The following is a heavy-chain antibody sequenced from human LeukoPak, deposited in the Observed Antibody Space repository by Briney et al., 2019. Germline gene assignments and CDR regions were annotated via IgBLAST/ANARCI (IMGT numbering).Heavy chain of an antibody. Sequence: GGYLRLYCAASGFTFSSYAMSWVRQAPGKGLEWVSAISGSGGSTYYADSVKGRFTISRDNSKNTLYLQMNSLRAEDTAVYYCAGYVSVVVVAAVNWFDPWGQGTLVTVSS. CDR2: ISGSGGST. CDR3: AGYVSVVVVAAVNWFDP. J-gene: IGHJ5*02. V-gene: IGHV3-23*01. D-gene: IGHD2-15*01. CDR1: GFTFSSYA.